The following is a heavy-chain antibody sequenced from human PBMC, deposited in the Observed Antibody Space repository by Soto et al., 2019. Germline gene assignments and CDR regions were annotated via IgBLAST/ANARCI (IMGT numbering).Heavy chain of an antibody. Sequence: QVHLVQSGTEVKKPGSSVKVSCKASGGTFSSSGFSWVRQAPGQGLEWMGMIVPSLDTTNYEQKFQGRVTSTADEVTSTVYMGLRSLRSEGTAVYYCARWPQPRYTADHYAGDVWGQGTRVIVSS. V-gene: IGHV1-69*11. CDR1: GGTFSSSG. CDR3: ARWPQPRYTADHYAGDV. J-gene: IGHJ6*02. CDR2: IVPSLDTT. D-gene: IGHD3-16*02.